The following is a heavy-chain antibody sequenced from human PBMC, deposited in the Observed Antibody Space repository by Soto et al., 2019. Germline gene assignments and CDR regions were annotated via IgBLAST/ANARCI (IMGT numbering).Heavy chain of an antibody. CDR2: IYYSGST. V-gene: IGHV4-59*08. Sequence: SETLSLTCTVSGGSISSYYWSWIRQPPGKGLEWIGYIYYSGSTNYNPSLKSRVTISVDTSKNQFSLKLSSVTAADTAVYYSARHAQDIVVVVASRGAFDIWGQGTMVTVSS. D-gene: IGHD2-15*01. CDR3: ARHAQDIVVVVASRGAFDI. J-gene: IGHJ3*02. CDR1: GGSISSYY.